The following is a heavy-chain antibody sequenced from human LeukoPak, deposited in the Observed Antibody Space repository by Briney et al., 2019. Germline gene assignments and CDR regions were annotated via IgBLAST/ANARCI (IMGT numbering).Heavy chain of an antibody. CDR2: ISPGGST. Sequence: GGSLRLSCVASGFTVSSNYMSCVRQAPGKGLEWVSVISPGGSTYYADSVKGRFTISRDNSKNTVYLQMNSLRAEDTAVYYCARCKTRFGELAWGQGTLVTVSS. V-gene: IGHV3-53*01. CDR3: ARCKTRFGELA. D-gene: IGHD3-10*01. CDR1: GFTVSSNY. J-gene: IGHJ5*02.